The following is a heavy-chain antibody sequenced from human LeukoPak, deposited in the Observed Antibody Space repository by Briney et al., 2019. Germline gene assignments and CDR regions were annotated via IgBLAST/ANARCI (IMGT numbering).Heavy chain of an antibody. V-gene: IGHV3-23*01. CDR1: GFTFSSCA. CDR2: ITGDGTRT. D-gene: IGHD1-14*01. J-gene: IGHJ4*02. CDR3: ASRPRADMGPLDY. Sequence: GGSLSLSCAASGFTFSSCAMTWVRQAPGKGLEWVASITGDGTRTYYTDSVKGRFTISRDNSKNTLYLQMNSLRADETAIYYCASRPRADMGPLDYWGQGTLVTVST.